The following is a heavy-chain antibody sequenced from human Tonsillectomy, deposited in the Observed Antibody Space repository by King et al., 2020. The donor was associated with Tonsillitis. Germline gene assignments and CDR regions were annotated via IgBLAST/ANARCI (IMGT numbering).Heavy chain of an antibody. CDR2: ISHDGNNK. CDR3: AREEGVVIKDLGY. V-gene: IGHV3-30*04. D-gene: IGHD3-3*01. CDR1: GFTFSSYA. J-gene: IGHJ4*02. Sequence: VQLVESGGGVVQPGRSLRLSCAASGFTFSSYALHWVRQAPGKGLEWVAIISHDGNNKYYADSVKGRFTVSRDNPKSTLYLRMNSLRVEDTAVYYCAREEGVVIKDLGYWGQGTLVTVSS.